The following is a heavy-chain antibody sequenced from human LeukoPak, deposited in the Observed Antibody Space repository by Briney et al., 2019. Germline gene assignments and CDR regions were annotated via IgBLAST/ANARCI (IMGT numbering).Heavy chain of an antibody. CDR3: ARGVGSGSRLRAGDY. J-gene: IGHJ4*02. CDR1: GFTFSSNY. V-gene: IGHV3-53*01. D-gene: IGHD1-26*01. CDR2: IYSGGST. Sequence: GSLKLSCAASGFTFSSNYMSWVRQAPGKGLEWVSVIYSGGSTYYADSVKGRFTMSRDNSKNTLYLQMNSLRAEDTSVYYCARGVGSGSRLRAGDYWGQGTLVTVSS.